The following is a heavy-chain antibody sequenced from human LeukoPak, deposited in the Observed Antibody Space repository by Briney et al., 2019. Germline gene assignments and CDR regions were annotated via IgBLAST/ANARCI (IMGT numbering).Heavy chain of an antibody. J-gene: IGHJ4*02. CDR3: ASSSAVTTLLFY. CDR2: ISSNGGST. CDR1: GFTFSSYA. D-gene: IGHD4-17*01. Sequence: GGSLRLSCAASGFTFSSYAMHWVRQAPGKGLEYVSAISSNGGSTYYANSVKGRFTISRDNSKNTLYLQMGSLRAEDMAVYYCASSSAVTTLLFYWGQGTLVTVSS. V-gene: IGHV3-64*01.